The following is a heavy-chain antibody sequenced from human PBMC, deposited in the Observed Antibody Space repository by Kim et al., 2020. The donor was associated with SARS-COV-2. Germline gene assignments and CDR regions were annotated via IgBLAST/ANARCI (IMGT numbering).Heavy chain of an antibody. CDR3: ASLHHRSGYSSGWPSLDY. D-gene: IGHD6-19*01. CDR1: GFTVSSNY. Sequence: GGSLRLSCAASGFTVSSNYMSWVRQAPGKGLEWVSVIYSGGSTYYADSVKGRFTISRDNSKNTLYLQMNSLRAEDMAVYYCASLHHRSGYSSGWPSLDYWGQGTLVTVSS. CDR2: IYSGGST. J-gene: IGHJ4*02. V-gene: IGHV3-53*01.